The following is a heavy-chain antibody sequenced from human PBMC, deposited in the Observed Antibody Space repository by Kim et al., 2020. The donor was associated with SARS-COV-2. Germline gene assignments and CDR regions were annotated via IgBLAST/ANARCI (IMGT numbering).Heavy chain of an antibody. CDR2: INPDTGGT. D-gene: IGHD4-17*01. V-gene: IGHV1-2*06. J-gene: IGHJ6*02. CDR1: DYSFTDYS. CDR3: PRGPTVSTYSFYYGMDV. Sequence: ASVKVSCKTSDYSFTDYSLHWVRLAPGQGLEWLGQINPDTGGTNYTQKFHGRISMTSDTATNTAYMELGSLTTDDTALYYCPRGPTVSTYSFYYGMDVWGQGTTVTVSS.